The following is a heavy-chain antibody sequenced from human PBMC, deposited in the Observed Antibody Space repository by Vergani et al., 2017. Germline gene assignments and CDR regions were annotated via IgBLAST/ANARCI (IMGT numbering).Heavy chain of an antibody. CDR3: ARGQVNSPGGSGVFRPYYYYYYMDV. Sequence: QVQLVQSGAEVKKPGSSVKVSCKASGGTFSSYAISWVRQAPGQGLEWMGGIIPIFGTANYAQKFQGRVTITADESTSTAYMELSSLRSEDTAVYYCARGQVNSPGGSGVFRPYYYYYYMDVWGKGTTVTVSS. D-gene: IGHD2-8*01. CDR2: IIPIFGTA. CDR1: GGTFSSYA. J-gene: IGHJ6*03. V-gene: IGHV1-69*01.